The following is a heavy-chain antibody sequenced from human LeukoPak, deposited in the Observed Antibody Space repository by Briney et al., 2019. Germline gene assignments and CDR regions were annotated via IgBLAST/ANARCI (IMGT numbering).Heavy chain of an antibody. J-gene: IGHJ4*02. Sequence: GASVKVSSKASGYTFTCYYMHWVRQAPGQGLEWMGWINPNSGGTNYAQKFQGRVTMTRDTSISTAYMELSRLRSDDTAVYYCARDPDYDFWSGPFDYWGQGTLVTVSS. CDR3: ARDPDYDFWSGPFDY. D-gene: IGHD3-3*01. V-gene: IGHV1-2*02. CDR2: INPNSGGT. CDR1: GYTFTCYY.